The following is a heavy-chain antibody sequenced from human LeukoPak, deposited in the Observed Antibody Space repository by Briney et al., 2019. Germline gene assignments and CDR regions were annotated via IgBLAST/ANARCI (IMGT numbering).Heavy chain of an antibody. D-gene: IGHD3-22*01. CDR2: IYYSGST. CDR3: ALPYYYDSSGYSDAFDI. J-gene: IGHJ3*02. V-gene: IGHV4-39*01. Sequence: SETLSLTCTVSGGSISSSSYYWGWIRQPPGKGLEWLGSIYYSGSTYYNPSLKSRVTISVDTSKNQFSLKLSSVTAADTAVYYCALPYYYDSSGYSDAFDIWGQGTMVTVSS. CDR1: GGSISSSSYY.